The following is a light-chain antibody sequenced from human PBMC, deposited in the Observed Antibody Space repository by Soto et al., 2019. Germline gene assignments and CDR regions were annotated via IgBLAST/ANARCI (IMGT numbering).Light chain of an antibody. J-gene: IGKJ4*01. CDR2: GAS. CDR1: QSLTSSF. V-gene: IGKV3-20*01. CDR3: QQYGRLPLS. Sequence: ILLTQSPGTLSLSPGDRATLSCRASQSLTSSFLAWYQQKPGQTPRLLIYGASIRATDIPDRFSGSGSGTDFTLTISRLEPEDFAVYFCQQYGRLPLSFGGGTKVEIK.